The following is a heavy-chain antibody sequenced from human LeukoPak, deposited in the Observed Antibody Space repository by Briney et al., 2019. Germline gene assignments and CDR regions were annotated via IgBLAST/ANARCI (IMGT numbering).Heavy chain of an antibody. J-gene: IGHJ4*02. Sequence: GGSLRLSCAASGFTFSSYGMHWVRQAPGKGLEWVAVISYDGSNKYYADSVKGRFTISRDNSKNTLYLQMNSLRAEDTAVYYCAKDSGSDPVDYWGQGTLVTVSS. CDR2: ISYDGSNK. D-gene: IGHD3-10*01. CDR1: GFTFSSYG. CDR3: AKDSGSDPVDY. V-gene: IGHV3-30*18.